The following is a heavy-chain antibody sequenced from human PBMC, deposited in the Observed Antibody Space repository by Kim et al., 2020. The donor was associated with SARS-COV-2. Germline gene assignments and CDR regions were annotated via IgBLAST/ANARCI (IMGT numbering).Heavy chain of an antibody. Sequence: SETLSLTCTVSGGSISSYYWSWIRQPPGKGLEWIGYIYYSGSTNYNPSLKSRVTISVDTSKNQFSLKLSSVTAADTAVYYCARHGYGRALWFGELLPNWEIDYWGQGTLVTVSS. CDR2: IYYSGST. CDR1: GGSISSYY. CDR3: ARHGYGRALWFGELLPNWEIDY. D-gene: IGHD3-10*01. V-gene: IGHV4-59*08. J-gene: IGHJ4*02.